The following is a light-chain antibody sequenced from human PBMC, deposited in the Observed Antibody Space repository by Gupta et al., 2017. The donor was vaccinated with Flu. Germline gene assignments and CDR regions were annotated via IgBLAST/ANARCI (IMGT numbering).Light chain of an antibody. CDR2: DAS. CDR3: QQCSNLIT. Sequence: EIVLTQSPATLSLSPGERATLSCRASQSVSSYLAWYQQKPGQAPRLLIYDASNRATGIPARFSGSGSGTDFTLTISSLEPEDFAVYYWQQCSNLITFGPGTLMEIK. V-gene: IGKV3-11*01. J-gene: IGKJ5*01. CDR1: QSVSSY.